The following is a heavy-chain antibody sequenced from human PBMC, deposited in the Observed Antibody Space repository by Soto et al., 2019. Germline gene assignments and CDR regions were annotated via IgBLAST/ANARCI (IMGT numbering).Heavy chain of an antibody. J-gene: IGHJ4*02. V-gene: IGHV1-18*01. CDR3: TRDAAIGTTDY. Sequence: QVQLVQSGAEVKKPGASVKVSCKASGYTFTSYGISWVRQAPGQGLEWMGWISAYNGNTKYAQNLQGRVTMTTDTSTSTGYMDLRSLRSDDTAVYSCTRDAAIGTTDYWGQGPLGTVSS. CDR1: GYTFTSYG. D-gene: IGHD1-1*01. CDR2: ISAYNGNT.